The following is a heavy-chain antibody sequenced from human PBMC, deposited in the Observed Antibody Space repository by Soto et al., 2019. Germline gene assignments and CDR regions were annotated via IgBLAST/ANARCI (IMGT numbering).Heavy chain of an antibody. CDR1: VGSINAYY. J-gene: IGHJ5*02. Sequence: SETLSLTCTVTVGSINAYYWSWIRQSAGKGLEWIGRVYTTGSTNYNPSLKSRVTISVDTSRNQFSLSLRSVTAADTAVYYCARDVNFIFDDFADMRWSFDPWGQGTLVTVSS. CDR3: ARDVNFIFDDFADMRWSFDP. CDR2: VYTTGST. V-gene: IGHV4-4*07. D-gene: IGHD3-3*02.